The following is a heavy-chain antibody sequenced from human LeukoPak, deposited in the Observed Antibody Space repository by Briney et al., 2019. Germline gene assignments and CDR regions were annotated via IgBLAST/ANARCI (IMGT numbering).Heavy chain of an antibody. Sequence: ASVKVSCKASGYTFTGYYMHWVRQAPGQGLEWMGWINPNSGGTNYAQKFQGRVTMTRDTSISTAYMELSRLRSDDTAVYYCARDRLADYDFWSGYYYFDYWGQGPLVTVSS. CDR3: ARDRLADYDFWSGYYYFDY. D-gene: IGHD3-3*01. V-gene: IGHV1-2*02. CDR2: INPNSGGT. J-gene: IGHJ4*02. CDR1: GYTFTGYY.